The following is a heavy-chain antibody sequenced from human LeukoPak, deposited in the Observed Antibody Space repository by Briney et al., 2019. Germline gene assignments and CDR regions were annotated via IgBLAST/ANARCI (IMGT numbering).Heavy chain of an antibody. J-gene: IGHJ4*02. V-gene: IGHV3-48*04. CDR2: ISSSGNTI. Sequence: PGGSLRLSCAASGFTFSSYGMNWVRQAPGKGLEWVSYISSSGNTIYYADSVKGRFTISRDNAKNSLYLQMNSLRAEDTAVYYCAREHGSGSYYQSGSFDYWGQGTLVTVSS. D-gene: IGHD3-10*01. CDR3: AREHGSGSYYQSGSFDY. CDR1: GFTFSSYG.